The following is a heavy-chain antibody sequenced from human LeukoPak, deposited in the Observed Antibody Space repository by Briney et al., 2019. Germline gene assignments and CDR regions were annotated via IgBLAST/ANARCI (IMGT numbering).Heavy chain of an antibody. CDR1: GGSISSSSYY. D-gene: IGHD1-7*01. CDR3: ARDLRGWNSD. CDR2: IYYSGST. V-gene: IGHV4-39*02. Sequence: SETLSLTCTVSGGSISSSSYYWGWIRQPPGKGLEWIGSIYYSGSTYYNPSLKGRVTISVDTSKNQFSLKLSSVTAADTAVYYCARDLRGWNSDWGQGTLVTVSS. J-gene: IGHJ4*02.